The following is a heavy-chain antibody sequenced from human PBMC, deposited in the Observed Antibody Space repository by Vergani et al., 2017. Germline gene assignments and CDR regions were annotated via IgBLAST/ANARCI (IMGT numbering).Heavy chain of an antibody. CDR1: GFTFSSYA. J-gene: IGHJ4*02. CDR2: ISYDGSNK. V-gene: IGHV3-30-3*02. CDR3: AKEGGGYCSGGTCYPEY. Sequence: QVQLVESGGGVVQPGRSLRLSCAASGFTFSSYAMHWVRQAPGKGLEWVAVISYDGSNKYYADSVKGRFTISRDNSKNTLYLQMKSLRPEDTAVYYCAKEGGGYCSGGTCYPEYWGQGTLVIVSS. D-gene: IGHD2-15*01.